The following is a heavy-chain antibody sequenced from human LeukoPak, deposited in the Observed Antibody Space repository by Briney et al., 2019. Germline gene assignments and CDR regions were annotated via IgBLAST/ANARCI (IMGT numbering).Heavy chain of an antibody. CDR1: GGTFSSYA. Sequence: SVKVSCKASGGTFSSYAISWVRQAPGQGLEWMGGIIPIFGTANYAQKFQGRVTITADKSTSTAYMELSSLRSEDTAVYYCARNGYDIGYYYYYYMDVWGKGTTVTVSS. CDR3: ARNGYDIGYYYYYYMDV. V-gene: IGHV1-69*06. CDR2: IIPIFGTA. D-gene: IGHD3-22*01. J-gene: IGHJ6*03.